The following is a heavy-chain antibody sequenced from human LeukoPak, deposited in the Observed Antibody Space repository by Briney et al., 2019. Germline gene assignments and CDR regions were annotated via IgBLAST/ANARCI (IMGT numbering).Heavy chain of an antibody. Sequence: ASVKVSCKVSGYTLTELSMHWVRQAPGKGLEWMGGFDPEDGETIYAQKFQGRVTMTEDTSTDTAYMELSSLRSEDTAVYYCTGGETDILTGYYTPSSYYYYYGMDVWGQGTTVTVSS. CDR2: FDPEDGET. J-gene: IGHJ6*02. CDR3: TGGETDILTGYYTPSSYYYYYGMDV. D-gene: IGHD3-9*01. V-gene: IGHV1-24*01. CDR1: GYTLTELS.